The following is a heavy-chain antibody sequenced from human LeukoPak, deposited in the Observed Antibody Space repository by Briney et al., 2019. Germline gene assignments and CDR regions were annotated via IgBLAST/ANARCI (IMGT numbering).Heavy chain of an antibody. J-gene: IGHJ5*02. CDR2: ISGSGGST. V-gene: IGHV3-23*01. CDR1: GFTFSSYA. Sequence: GGSLRLSYAASGFTFSSYAMSWVRQAPGKGLEWVSAISGSGGSTYYADSVKGRFTISRDNSKNTLYLQMNSLRAEDTAVYYCAKDPYYSNYINWFDPWGQGTLVTVSS. CDR3: AKDPYYSNYINWFDP. D-gene: IGHD4-11*01.